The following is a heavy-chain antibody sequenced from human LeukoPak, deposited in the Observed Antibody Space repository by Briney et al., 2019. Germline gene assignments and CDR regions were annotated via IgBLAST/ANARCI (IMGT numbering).Heavy chain of an antibody. CDR1: QFY. D-gene: IGHD6-19*01. V-gene: IGHV3-66*01. Sequence: PGGSLRLSCAASQFYMNWVRQAPGKGLEWVSTIYSGGSTYYADSVKGRFIISRDNSKSTLSLQMNSLRAEDTAIYYCAKNTSGRGIFDYWGQGTLVTVSS. CDR3: AKNTSGRGIFDY. CDR2: IYSGGST. J-gene: IGHJ4*02.